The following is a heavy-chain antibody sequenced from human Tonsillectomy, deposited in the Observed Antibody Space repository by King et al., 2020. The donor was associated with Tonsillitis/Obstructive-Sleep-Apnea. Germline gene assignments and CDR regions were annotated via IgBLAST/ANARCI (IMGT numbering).Heavy chain of an antibody. V-gene: IGHV3-30*04. CDR3: ARAPKVRRVILSYYFDY. CDR1: GFTFSSYA. J-gene: IGHJ4*02. Sequence: VQLVESGGGVVQPGRSLRLSCAASGFTFSSYAMHWVRQAPGKGLEWVAVISYDGSNKYYADSVKGRFTISRDNSKNTLYLQMNSLRAEDTAVYYCARAPKVRRVILSYYFDYWGQGTLVTVSS. CDR2: ISYDGSNK. D-gene: IGHD3-10*01.